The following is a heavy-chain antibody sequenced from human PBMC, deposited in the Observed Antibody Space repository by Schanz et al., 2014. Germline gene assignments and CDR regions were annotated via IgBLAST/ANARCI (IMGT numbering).Heavy chain of an antibody. CDR1: GFSFSSYS. CDR3: AREEGYGYGPGAFDI. CDR2: IYSDGRT. D-gene: IGHD5-18*01. J-gene: IGHJ3*02. V-gene: IGHV3-66*02. Sequence: VQLVESGGGVVQPGRSLRLSCAVSGFSFSSYSMSWVRQAPGKGLEWVSVIYSDGRTYYGDSVKGRFTISRDNSKNTLSLQMNSLRAEDTAVYYCAREEGYGYGPGAFDIWGQGTMVTVSS.